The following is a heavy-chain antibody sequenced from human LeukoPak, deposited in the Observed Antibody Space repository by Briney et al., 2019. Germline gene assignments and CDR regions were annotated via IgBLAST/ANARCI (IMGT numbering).Heavy chain of an antibody. CDR3: ARYGGGDTWYAHFGMDV. CDR2: ISGYNGNT. D-gene: IGHD2-21*02. Sequence: GASVKVSCKTSGYTFNNYGINWVRQAPGQGLEWVGWISGYNGNTNYAQKFQGRITMTIDTPTSTGYMELRSLTSDDTAVFYCARYGGGDTWYAHFGMDVWGRGTTVTVSS. J-gene: IGHJ6*02. V-gene: IGHV1-18*01. CDR1: GYTFNNYG.